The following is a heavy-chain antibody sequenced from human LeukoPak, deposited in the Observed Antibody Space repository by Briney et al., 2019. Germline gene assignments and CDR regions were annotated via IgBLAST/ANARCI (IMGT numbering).Heavy chain of an antibody. J-gene: IGHJ4*02. CDR3: ARTGAVAAQKRSYFDY. CDR1: GGSISSGGYY. V-gene: IGHV4-31*03. D-gene: IGHD6-19*01. CDR2: IYYSGST. Sequence: SQTLSLTCTVSGGSISSGGYYWSWIRQHPGEGLEWIGYIYYSGSTYYNPSLKSRVTISVDTSKNQFSLKLSSVTAADTAVYYCARTGAVAAQKRSYFDYWGQGTLVTVSS.